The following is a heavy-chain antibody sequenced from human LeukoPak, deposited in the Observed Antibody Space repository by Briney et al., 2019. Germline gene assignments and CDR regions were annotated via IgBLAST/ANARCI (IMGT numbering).Heavy chain of an antibody. J-gene: IGHJ4*02. CDR3: ARRDDSSGYYFYYFDY. D-gene: IGHD3-22*01. CDR1: GGSFSGYY. CDR2: INHSGST. V-gene: IGHV4-34*01. Sequence: SETLSLTCAVYGGSFSGYYWSWIRQPPGKGLEWIGEINHSGSTNYNPSLKSRLTISVDPSKNQFSLKLSSVTAADTAVSYCARRDDSSGYYFYYFDYWGQGTLVTVSS.